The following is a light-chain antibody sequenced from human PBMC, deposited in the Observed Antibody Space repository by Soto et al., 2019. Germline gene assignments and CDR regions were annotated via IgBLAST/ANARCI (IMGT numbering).Light chain of an antibody. Sequence: DIQMTQSPSTLSASVGDRVTITCRASQSISSWLAWYQQKPGRAPKLLIYDSSSLQSGVPSRFSGSGSVTEFTLTISSLQPDDSATYYCQNYNQYSRTFGQGTKVDIK. V-gene: IGKV1-5*01. CDR2: DSS. J-gene: IGKJ1*01. CDR3: QNYNQYSRT. CDR1: QSISSW.